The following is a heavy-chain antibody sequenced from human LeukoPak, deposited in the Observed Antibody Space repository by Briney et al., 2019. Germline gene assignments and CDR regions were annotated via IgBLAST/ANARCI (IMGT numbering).Heavy chain of an antibody. Sequence: SETLSLTCTVSGGSISSDYWSWIRQPPGKGLEWIGYIYYSGSTNYNPSLKSRVTISVDTSKNQFSLKLSSVTAADTAVYYCARVLGAGLLDYWGQGTLVTVSS. CDR1: GGSISSDY. CDR3: ARVLGAGLLDY. J-gene: IGHJ4*02. V-gene: IGHV4-59*01. CDR2: IYYSGST. D-gene: IGHD2-8*02.